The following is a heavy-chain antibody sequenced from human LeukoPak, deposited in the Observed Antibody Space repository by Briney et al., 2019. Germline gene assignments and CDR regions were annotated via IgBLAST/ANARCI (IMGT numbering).Heavy chain of an antibody. CDR1: GYAFTGYY. CDR3: ARDGKYDFWSGYYRDGMDV. V-gene: IGHV1-2*02. CDR2: INPNSGGT. Sequence: ASVKVSCKASGYAFTGYYMHWVRQAPRQGLEWMGWINPNSGGTNYAQKFQGRVTMTRDTSISTAYMELSRLRSDDTAVYYCARDGKYDFWSGYYRDGMDVWGQGTTVTVSS. D-gene: IGHD3-3*01. J-gene: IGHJ6*02.